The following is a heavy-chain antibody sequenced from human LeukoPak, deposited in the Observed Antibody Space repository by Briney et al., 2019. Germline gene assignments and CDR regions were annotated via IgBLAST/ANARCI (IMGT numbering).Heavy chain of an antibody. CDR1: GFIFSSHG. D-gene: IGHD3-10*01. V-gene: IGHV3-21*01. J-gene: IGHJ4*02. CDR2: ISSSSSYI. Sequence: GGSLRLSCAASGFIFSSHGMNWVRQAPGKGLEWVSSISSSSSYIYYADSVKGRFTISRDNAKNSLYLQMNSLRAEDTAVYYCARERMVRGVFDYWGQGTLVTVSS. CDR3: ARERMVRGVFDY.